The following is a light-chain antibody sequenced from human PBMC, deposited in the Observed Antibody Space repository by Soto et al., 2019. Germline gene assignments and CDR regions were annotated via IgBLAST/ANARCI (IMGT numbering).Light chain of an antibody. CDR2: DGY. V-gene: IGKV1-5*01. J-gene: IGKJ2*01. CDR3: QQYETYFRYT. Sequence: DIQMTQSPSTLSASVGDRVTITCRASQTINSKLAWYQKKPGQAPKLLIFDGYNLESGVPSRCSGSGSVTEFTLSIGSLQPDDFATYYCQQYETYFRYTFGQGTKLDIK. CDR1: QTINSK.